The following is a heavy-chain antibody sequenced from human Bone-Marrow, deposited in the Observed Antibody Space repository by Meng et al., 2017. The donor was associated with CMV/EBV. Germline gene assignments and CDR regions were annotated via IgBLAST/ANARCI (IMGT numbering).Heavy chain of an antibody. CDR2: IYYSGST. Sequence: QLCLQVLGPGSVKPSVTPALTCTFVCGYISSSRYYWGWIRQPPGKGLELIGSIYYSGSTYYNPSLKSRVTISVDTSKHQFSLKLSSVTAADTAVYYCARDMGSSGYYGNNWFDPWGQGTLVTVSS. D-gene: IGHD3-22*01. CDR1: CGYISSSRYY. V-gene: IGHV4-39*07. CDR3: ARDMGSSGYYGNNWFDP. J-gene: IGHJ5*02.